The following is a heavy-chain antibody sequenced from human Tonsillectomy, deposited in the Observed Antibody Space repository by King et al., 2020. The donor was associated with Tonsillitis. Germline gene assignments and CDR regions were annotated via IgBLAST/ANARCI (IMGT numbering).Heavy chain of an antibody. J-gene: IGHJ1*01. D-gene: IGHD3-10*01. CDR1: GGSFSGYY. V-gene: IGHV4-34*01. CDR2: INHSGST. CDR3: ARGSLGITMVRGVLGFQH. Sequence: VQLQQWGAGLLKPSETLSLTCAVYGGSFSGYYWSWIRQPPGKGLEWIGEINHSGSTNYNPSLKSRVTISVDTSKNQFSLKLSSVTAADTAVYYCARGSLGITMVRGVLGFQHWGQGTLVTVSS.